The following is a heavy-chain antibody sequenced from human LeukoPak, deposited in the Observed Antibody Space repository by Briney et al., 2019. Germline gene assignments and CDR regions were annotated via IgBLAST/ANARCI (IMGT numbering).Heavy chain of an antibody. CDR2: ISSSSSYI. J-gene: IGHJ6*02. CDR1: GFTFSSYS. CDR3: ARDPEMFGADYYYGMDV. Sequence: GGSLRLSCAASGFTFSSYSMNWVRQAPGKELEWVSSISSSSSYIYYADSVKGRFTISRDNAKNSLYLQMNSLRAEDTAVYYCARDPEMFGADYYYGMDVWGQGTTVTVSS. D-gene: IGHD3-10*02. V-gene: IGHV3-21*01.